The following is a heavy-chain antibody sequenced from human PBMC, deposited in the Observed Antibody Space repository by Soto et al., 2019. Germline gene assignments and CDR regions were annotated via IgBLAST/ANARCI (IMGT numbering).Heavy chain of an antibody. Sequence: QVQLVQSGAEVEKPGSSVKVSCKASGGTFSSYAISWVRQAPGQGLEWMGGIIPIFGTANYAQKFQGRVTITADESTSTAYMELSSLRSEDTAVYYCARRGDYDSSGYYYLPSWFDPWGHGTLVTVSS. J-gene: IGHJ5*02. D-gene: IGHD3-22*01. CDR3: ARRGDYDSSGYYYLPSWFDP. V-gene: IGHV1-69*12. CDR1: GGTFSSYA. CDR2: IIPIFGTA.